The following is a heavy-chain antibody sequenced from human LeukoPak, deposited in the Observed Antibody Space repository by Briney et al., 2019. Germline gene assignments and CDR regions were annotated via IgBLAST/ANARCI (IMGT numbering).Heavy chain of an antibody. Sequence: GGSLRLSCATSGFIFSSYAMSWVRQAPGKGLEWVSIITGSGGTTYYTDSVKGRFTIFRDNSESTLYLQMNSLRAEDTALYYCARRIAATTTRYFDLWGRGTVVTVSS. CDR2: ITGSGGTT. V-gene: IGHV3-23*01. J-gene: IGHJ2*01. CDR1: GFIFSSYA. D-gene: IGHD6-13*01. CDR3: ARRIAATTTRYFDL.